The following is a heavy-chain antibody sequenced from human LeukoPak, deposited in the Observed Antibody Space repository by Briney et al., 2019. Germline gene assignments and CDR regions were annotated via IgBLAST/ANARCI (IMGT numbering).Heavy chain of an antibody. CDR1: GYTFTSYY. D-gene: IGHD3-16*01. Sequence: GASVKVSCKASGYTFTSYYMHWVRQAPGQGLEWMGIINPSGGSTSYAQKFQGRVTMTRDMSTSTVYMELSSLRSEDTAVYFCARDIGGGLNTFDIWGHGTMVTVST. V-gene: IGHV1-46*01. CDR3: ARDIGGGLNTFDI. CDR2: INPSGGST. J-gene: IGHJ3*02.